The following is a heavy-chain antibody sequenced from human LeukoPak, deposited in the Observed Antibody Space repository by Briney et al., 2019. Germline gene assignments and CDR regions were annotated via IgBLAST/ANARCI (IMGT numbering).Heavy chain of an antibody. D-gene: IGHD4-23*01. Sequence: GRSLRLSCAASGFTFSTYGTHWVRQAPGKGLEWVSDIWYNGNNKYYADSVKGRFTISRDNSKKTVYLQMNSLRVEDTAVYYCAREEGADGTSGINSWGQGTLVIVSS. J-gene: IGHJ4*02. V-gene: IGHV3-33*01. CDR3: AREEGADGTSGINS. CDR2: IWYNGNNK. CDR1: GFTFSTYG.